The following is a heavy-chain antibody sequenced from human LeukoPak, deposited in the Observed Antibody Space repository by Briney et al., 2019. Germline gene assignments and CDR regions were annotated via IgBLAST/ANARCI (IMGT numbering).Heavy chain of an antibody. J-gene: IGHJ4*02. CDR1: GGTFSSYA. V-gene: IGHV1-69*13. CDR3: ARDMSVSGYYDSSGYFDY. Sequence: SVKVSCKASGGTFSSYAISWVRQAPGQGLEWMGGIIPIFGTANYAQKFQGRVTITADESTSTAYMELSSLGSEDTAVYYCARDMSVSGYYDSSGYFDYWGQGTLVTVSS. CDR2: IIPIFGTA. D-gene: IGHD3-22*01.